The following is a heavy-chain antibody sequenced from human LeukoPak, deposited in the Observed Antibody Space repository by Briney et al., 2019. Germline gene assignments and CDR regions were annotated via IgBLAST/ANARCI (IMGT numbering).Heavy chain of an antibody. V-gene: IGHV4-59*01. D-gene: IGHD6-13*01. CDR3: ARVATVTTSSTYSSSWYGAGFDY. J-gene: IGHJ4*02. CDR1: GGSISSYY. Sequence: SETLSLTCTVSGGSISSYYWSWIRQPPGKGLEWIGCIYYSGSTNYNPSLKSRVSISVDTSKNQFSLKLSPGTVAATAVAYCARVATVTTSSTYSSSWYGAGFDYWGQGTLVTVSS. CDR2: IYYSGST.